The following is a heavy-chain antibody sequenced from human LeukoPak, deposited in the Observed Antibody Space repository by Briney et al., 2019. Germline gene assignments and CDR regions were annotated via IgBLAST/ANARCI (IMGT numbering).Heavy chain of an antibody. Sequence: AETLSPAWTVSGGSITGYYWSWIRQPPGKGLEWIGHIYYSGSTNYNPSLKSRVTISADTSKNQFSLKMTSVTAADTAVYYCVRHPWRMGSRDYNFDDWGQGTLVTVSS. J-gene: IGHJ4*02. CDR3: VRHPWRMGSRDYNFDD. CDR1: GGSITGYY. V-gene: IGHV4-59*08. CDR2: IYYSGST. D-gene: IGHD3-16*01.